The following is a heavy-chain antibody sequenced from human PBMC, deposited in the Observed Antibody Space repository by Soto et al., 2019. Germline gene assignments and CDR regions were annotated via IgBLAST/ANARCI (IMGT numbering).Heavy chain of an antibody. CDR1: VGSISISSYY. D-gene: IGHD3-22*01. V-gene: IGHV4-39*01. CDR2: IYYSGST. Sequence: PSETLSVTCTFSVGSISISSYYWGWIRQPRGNGRACIGSIYYSGSTYYNPSLKSRVTISVDTSKNQFSLKLSSVTAEDTAVYYCARGPYYYDSSGYYSKIFNWFDPWGQGTLVTVSS. CDR3: ARGPYYYDSSGYYSKIFNWFDP. J-gene: IGHJ5*02.